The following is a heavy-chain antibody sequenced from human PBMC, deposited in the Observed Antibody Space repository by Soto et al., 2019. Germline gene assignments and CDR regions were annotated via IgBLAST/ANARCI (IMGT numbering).Heavy chain of an antibody. Sequence: SETVSLTCTVAGGSISSYYWSWIRQPPGKGLEWIGYIYYSGSTNYNPSLKSRVTISVDTSKNQFSLKLSSVTAADTAVYYCARRGSTSGPYFDYWGQGTLVTVSS. CDR2: IYYSGST. J-gene: IGHJ4*02. V-gene: IGHV4-59*08. CDR1: GGSISSYY. CDR3: ARRGSTSGPYFDY. D-gene: IGHD2-2*01.